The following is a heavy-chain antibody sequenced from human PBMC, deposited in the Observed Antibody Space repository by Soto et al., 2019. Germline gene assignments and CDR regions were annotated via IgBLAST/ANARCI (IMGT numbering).Heavy chain of an antibody. D-gene: IGHD2-8*01. CDR2: IYNSGST. J-gene: IGHJ6*02. V-gene: IGHV4-31*03. CDR1: GGSINSGGYF. Sequence: QVQLQESGPGLVKPSQTLSLTCSVSGGSINSGGYFWSWTRQHPGKGLEWIGHIYNSGSTDYNPSLKSRVIISRDTSKNQFSLKVSSVTAADAAVYYCARDRVRSSGYDGMDVWGRGTTVTVSS. CDR3: ARDRVRSSGYDGMDV.